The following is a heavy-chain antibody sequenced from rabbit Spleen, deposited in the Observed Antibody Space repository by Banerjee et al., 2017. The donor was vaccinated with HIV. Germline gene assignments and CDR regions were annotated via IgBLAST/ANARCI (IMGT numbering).Heavy chain of an antibody. Sequence: QLEESAGGLVQPGGSLKLSCKASGFTLSSYYMNWVRQAPGKGLEWIGYIDPVFGITYYANWVNGRFSISRENAQNTVFLQMTSLTAADTATYFCARGTSGSSYFYFALWGQGTLVTVS. J-gene: IGHJ4*01. V-gene: IGHV1S7*01. D-gene: IGHD8-1*01. CDR3: ARGTSGSSYFYFAL. CDR2: IDPVFGIT. CDR1: GFTLSSYY.